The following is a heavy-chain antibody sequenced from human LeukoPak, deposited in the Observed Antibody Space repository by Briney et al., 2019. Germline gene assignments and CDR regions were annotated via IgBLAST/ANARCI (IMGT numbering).Heavy chain of an antibody. CDR2: IYYTGTT. J-gene: IGHJ5*02. D-gene: IGHD6-19*01. CDR1: GGSIRNYY. Sequence: PSEARSLTCAGSGGSIRNYYWGWIRQPPAKGVECLVYIYYTGTTTYPPYLESRVTISVDSSKTQFSLRLSSVTAEDTAVYYCARLSTTSGWYSWFDPWGQGTLVTVSS. CDR3: ARLSTTSGWYSWFDP. V-gene: IGHV4-59*08.